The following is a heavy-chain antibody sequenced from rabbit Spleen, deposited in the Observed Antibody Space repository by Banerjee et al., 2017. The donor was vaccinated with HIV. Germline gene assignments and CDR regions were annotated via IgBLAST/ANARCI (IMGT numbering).Heavy chain of an antibody. Sequence: QSLEEAGGDLVKPGASLILTCTAAGGSFCSGSYMCCVRQAPGKGLVWIACINVVTGKAVYASWAKGRFTFSKTSSTTVTLQVTSLTAADRAAYFCARDLAGVIGWNFGWWGPGTLVTVS. J-gene: IGHJ4*01. V-gene: IGHV1S40*01. CDR3: ARDLAGVIGWNFGW. CDR1: GGSFCSGSY. D-gene: IGHD4-1*01. CDR2: INVVTGKA.